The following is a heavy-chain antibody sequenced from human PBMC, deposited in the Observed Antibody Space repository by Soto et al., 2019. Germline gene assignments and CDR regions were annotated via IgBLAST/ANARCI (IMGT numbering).Heavy chain of an antibody. CDR2: LIPIFGTA. D-gene: IGHD3-22*01. CDR1: GGTFSSYA. J-gene: IGHJ3*02. CDR3: ARDRGYYDSSGYYLDAFDI. V-gene: IGHV1-69*13. Sequence: SVKVSCKASGGTFSSYAISWVRQAPGQGLEWMGGLIPIFGTANYAQKFQGRVTITADESTSTAYMELSSLRSEDTAVYFCARDRGYYDSSGYYLDAFDISGQGTMVTGSS.